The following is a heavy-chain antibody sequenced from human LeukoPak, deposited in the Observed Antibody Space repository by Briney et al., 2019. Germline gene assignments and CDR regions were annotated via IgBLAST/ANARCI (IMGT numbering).Heavy chain of an antibody. J-gene: IGHJ4*02. CDR1: GGSFSGYY. CDR3: ARKRLRYFDWLSPHAFDY. D-gene: IGHD3-9*01. CDR2: INHSGGT. V-gene: IGHV4-34*01. Sequence: SETLSLTCAVYGGSFSGYYWSWIRQPPGKGLEWIGEINHSGGTNYNPSLKSRVTISVDTSKNQFSLKLSSVTAADTAVYYCARKRLRYFDWLSPHAFDYWGQGTLVTVSS.